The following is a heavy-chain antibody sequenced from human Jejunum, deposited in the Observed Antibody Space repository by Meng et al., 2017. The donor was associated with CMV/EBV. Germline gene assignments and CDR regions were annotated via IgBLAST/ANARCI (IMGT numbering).Heavy chain of an antibody. Sequence: CEHSGLPLMDSATHWIRQAPGTGLEWVSGIYGNDARIDYADSVKGRFTISRDPAKPALHLQMNGLRTEDTAVYYCVRDVRPGGADVWGQGTTVTVSS. CDR3: VRDVRPGGADV. CDR2: IYGNDARI. D-gene: IGHD3-10*01. V-gene: IGHV3-9*01. CDR1: GLPLMDSA. J-gene: IGHJ6*02.